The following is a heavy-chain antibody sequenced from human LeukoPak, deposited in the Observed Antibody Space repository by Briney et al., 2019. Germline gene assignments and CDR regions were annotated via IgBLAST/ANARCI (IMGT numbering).Heavy chain of an antibody. CDR3: ARLKYYYDSSGYRAEYFQH. CDR1: GGPISSYY. V-gene: IGHV4-59*01. J-gene: IGHJ1*01. D-gene: IGHD3-22*01. CDR2: IYYSGST. Sequence: PLETLSLTCTVSGGPISSYYWGWIRQPPGKGLEWIGYIYYSGSTNYNPSLKSRVTISVYTSKNQFSLKLSSVTAADTAVYYCARLKYYYDSSGYRAEYFQHWGQGTLVTVSS.